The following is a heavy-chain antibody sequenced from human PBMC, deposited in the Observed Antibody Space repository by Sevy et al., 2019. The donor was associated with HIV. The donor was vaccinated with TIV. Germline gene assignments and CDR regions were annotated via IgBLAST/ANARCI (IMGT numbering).Heavy chain of an antibody. Sequence: SETPSLTCAVSGGSISSGGYSWSWIRQPPGKGLEWNGYIYHSGSTYYNPSLKSRVTISVDRSKNQFSLKLSSVTAADTAVYYCARGGYARRGDYYYYYMDVWGKGTTVTVSS. J-gene: IGHJ6*03. CDR1: GGSISSGGYS. CDR3: ARGGYARRGDYYYYYMDV. CDR2: IYHSGST. V-gene: IGHV4-30-2*01. D-gene: IGHD5-12*01.